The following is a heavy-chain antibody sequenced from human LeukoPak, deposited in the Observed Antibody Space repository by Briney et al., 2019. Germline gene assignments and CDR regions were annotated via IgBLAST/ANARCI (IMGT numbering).Heavy chain of an antibody. CDR1: GFTFSSYW. CDR2: INSDGTGT. D-gene: IGHD3/OR15-3a*01. Sequence: PGGSLRLSCAASGFTFSSYWMHWVRQAPGKGLVWVSRINSDGTGTTYADSVKGRFTISRDNAKNTLYLQMNSLGAEDTAVYYCARGTGYSAFDYWGQGTLVTVSS. J-gene: IGHJ4*02. V-gene: IGHV3-74*01. CDR3: ARGTGYSAFDY.